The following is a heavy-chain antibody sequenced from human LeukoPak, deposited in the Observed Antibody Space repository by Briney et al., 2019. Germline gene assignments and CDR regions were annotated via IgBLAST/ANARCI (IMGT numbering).Heavy chain of an antibody. Sequence: GRSLKLSCTASGFAFGIYGMRWVRQEPGKGLEWVAFIWPGGTRAFYADSVKGRFTISRDDSNNTVYLHMNSLKAEDTALYYCVRDRNNNYFDYWGQETLLTVSS. V-gene: IGHV3-33*01. CDR2: IWPGGTRA. J-gene: IGHJ4*02. CDR1: GFAFGIYG. D-gene: IGHD1-14*01. CDR3: VRDRNNNYFDY.